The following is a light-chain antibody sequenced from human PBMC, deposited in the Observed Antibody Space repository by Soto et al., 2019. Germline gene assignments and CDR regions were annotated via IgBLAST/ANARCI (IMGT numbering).Light chain of an antibody. CDR2: DAS. J-gene: IGKJ2*01. Sequence: EIVLTQSPATLPLSQGERATSSCRASQRVTSNLACYQQNPGQAPRLLIYDASNRATGIPARFSGSGSGTDFTLTISSLEPEDFAVYYCQQRSNWPLYTFGQGTKLEIK. CDR3: QQRSNWPLYT. CDR1: QRVTSN. V-gene: IGKV3-11*01.